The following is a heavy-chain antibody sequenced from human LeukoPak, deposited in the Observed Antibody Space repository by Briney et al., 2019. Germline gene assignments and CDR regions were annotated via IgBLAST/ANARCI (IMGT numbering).Heavy chain of an antibody. V-gene: IGHV1-69*13. CDR3: AREASDPSYGDYRLFTSHPPTYFDS. J-gene: IGHJ4*02. CDR1: GGTSSSYA. Sequence: ASVKVSCKASGGTSSSYAISWVRQAPGQGLEWMGGIIPIFGTANYAQKFQGRVTITADESTSTAYMELSSLRSEDTAVYYCAREASDPSYGDYRLFTSHPPTYFDSWGQGTLVTASS. CDR2: IIPIFGTA. D-gene: IGHD4-17*01.